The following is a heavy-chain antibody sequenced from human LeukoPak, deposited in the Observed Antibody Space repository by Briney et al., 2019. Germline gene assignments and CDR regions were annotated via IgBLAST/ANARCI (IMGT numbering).Heavy chain of an antibody. CDR3: ARHEFDSGSLPYFDY. CDR1: GGSINYFY. D-gene: IGHD3-10*01. J-gene: IGHJ4*02. CDR2: IHYSGRT. Sequence: PSETLSLTCTVSGGSINYFYWSWIRQPPGKGLEWIGYIHYSGRTFYKSSLQSRVTISVDSSKNQFSLNLNSVTAADTAVYYCARHEFDSGSLPYFDYWGQGILVTVSS. V-gene: IGHV4-59*08.